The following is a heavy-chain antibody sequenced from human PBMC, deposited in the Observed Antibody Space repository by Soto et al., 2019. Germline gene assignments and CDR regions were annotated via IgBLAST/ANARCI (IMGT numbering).Heavy chain of an antibody. Sequence: GGSLRLSCAASGFTFSSYYMMWVRQAPGKGLEWVANIKQDGSERHYVDSVKGRFTISRDNSKNTLYLQMNSLRAEDTAVYYCARDYGGSGRFDYWGQGTLVTVSS. CDR2: IKQDGSER. CDR1: GFTFSSYY. D-gene: IGHD4-17*01. J-gene: IGHJ4*02. CDR3: ARDYGGSGRFDY. V-gene: IGHV3-7*01.